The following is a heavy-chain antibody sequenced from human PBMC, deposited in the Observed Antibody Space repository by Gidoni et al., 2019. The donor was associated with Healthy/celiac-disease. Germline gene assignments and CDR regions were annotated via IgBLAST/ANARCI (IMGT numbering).Heavy chain of an antibody. CDR2: ISHSGST. V-gene: IGHV4-38-2*01. D-gene: IGHD6-13*01. CDR3: ARVTEAASTPNWFEP. J-gene: IGHJ5*02. Sequence: QVQLQESGPGLVKPSETLSLTCAVSGYSLSSGYYWGWIRQPPGKGLEWIGSISHSGSTYYNPSLKSRVTISVDTSKNQFSLKLSSVTAAATAVYYCARVTEAASTPNWFEPWGQGTLVKVSS. CDR1: GYSLSSGYY.